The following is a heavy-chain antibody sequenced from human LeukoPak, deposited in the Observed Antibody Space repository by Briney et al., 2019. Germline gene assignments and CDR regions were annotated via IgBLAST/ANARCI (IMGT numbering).Heavy chain of an antibody. Sequence: TGGSLRLSCAASGFTFSSYAMSWVRQAPGKGLEWVSAISGSGGSTYYADSVKGRFTISRDNSKNTLYLQMNSLRAEDTAVYYCARLQRGNSYGPSDYWGQGTLVTVSS. J-gene: IGHJ4*02. D-gene: IGHD5-18*01. CDR3: ARLQRGNSYGPSDY. CDR2: ISGSGGST. CDR1: GFTFSSYA. V-gene: IGHV3-23*01.